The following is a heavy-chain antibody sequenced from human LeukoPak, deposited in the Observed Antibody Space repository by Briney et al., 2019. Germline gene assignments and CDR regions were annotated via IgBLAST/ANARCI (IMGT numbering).Heavy chain of an antibody. V-gene: IGHV3-48*03. CDR3: AELGITMIGGV. Sequence: PGGSLRLSCAASGFTFSSYEMNWVRQAPGKVLEWVSYISSSGSTIYYADSVKGRFTISRDNAKNSLYLQMNSLRAEDTAVYYCAELGITMIGGVWGKGTRSPSPQ. CDR2: ISSSGSTI. J-gene: IGHJ6*04. D-gene: IGHD3-10*02. CDR1: GFTFSSYE.